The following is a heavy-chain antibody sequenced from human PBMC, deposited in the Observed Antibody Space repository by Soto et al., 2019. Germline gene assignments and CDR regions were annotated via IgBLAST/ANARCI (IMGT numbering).Heavy chain of an antibody. D-gene: IGHD2-15*01. CDR1: GGSFGGYY. Sequence: SETLSLTCAVYGGSFGGYYWSWIGQRPGKGLEWIGEINHSGSTNYNPSLKSRVTISVDTSKNQFSLKLSSVTAADTAVYYCARARYCSGGSCLRRYYYHYYMDVWGKGTTVTVSS. CDR3: ARARYCSGGSCLRRYYYHYYMDV. V-gene: IGHV4-34*01. CDR2: INHSGST. J-gene: IGHJ6*03.